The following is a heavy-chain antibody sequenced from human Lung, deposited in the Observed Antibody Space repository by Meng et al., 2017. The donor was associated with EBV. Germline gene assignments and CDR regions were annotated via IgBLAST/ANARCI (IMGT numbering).Heavy chain of an antibody. V-gene: IGHV4-4*02. CDR3: ARLGVATTHVRDWFDP. D-gene: IGHD4-17*01. Sequence: VELQEAGPGLVKPSGTLSLTCSVSGGSIGSNNWWSWVRQPPGKGLEWIGEIYHNGRTNYNPSLKSRVTMSVDRSKNQLSLKLTSVTAADTAVYYCARLGVATTHVRDWFDPWGQGTLVTVSS. CDR2: IYHNGRT. J-gene: IGHJ5*02. CDR1: GGSIGSNNW.